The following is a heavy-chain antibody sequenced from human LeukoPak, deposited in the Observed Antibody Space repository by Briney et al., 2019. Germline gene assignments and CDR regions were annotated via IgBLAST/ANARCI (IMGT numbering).Heavy chain of an antibody. CDR1: GFTFSSYA. J-gene: IGHJ4*02. CDR2: ISGSGGST. CDR3: ARTGAGYSSSWVAPPYY. D-gene: IGHD6-13*01. Sequence: GGSLRLSCAAPGFTFSSYAMSWVRQAPGKGLEWVSAISGSGGSTYYADSVKGRFTISRDNSKNTLYLQMNSLRAEDTAVYYCARTGAGYSSSWVAPPYYWGQGTLVTVSS. V-gene: IGHV3-23*01.